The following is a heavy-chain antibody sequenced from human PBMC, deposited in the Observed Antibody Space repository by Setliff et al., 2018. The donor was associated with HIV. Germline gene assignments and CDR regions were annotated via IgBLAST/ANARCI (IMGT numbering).Heavy chain of an antibody. CDR1: GGSIRSHY. J-gene: IGHJ4*02. D-gene: IGHD4-17*01. CDR3: ARLHGDFYFDL. Sequence: PSETLSLTCTVSGGSIRSHYWSWIRQPPGKRLEWIGYIYYSGSTNYNPSLKSRVTISVDTSKNQFSLRLSSVTAADTAVYYCARLHGDFYFDLWGQGTLVTVSS. CDR2: IYYSGST. V-gene: IGHV4-59*11.